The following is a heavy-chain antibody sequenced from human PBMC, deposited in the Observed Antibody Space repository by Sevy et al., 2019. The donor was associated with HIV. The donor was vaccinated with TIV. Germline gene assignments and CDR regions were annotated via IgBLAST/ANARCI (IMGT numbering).Heavy chain of an antibody. Sequence: GGSLRLSCAASGFTFSSYGMHWVRQAPGKGLEWVAVIWYDGSNKYYADSVKGQFTISRDNSKNTLYLQMNSLRAEDTAVYYCARGPPRYSSSWDFDYWGQGTLVTVSS. CDR3: ARGPPRYSSSWDFDY. D-gene: IGHD6-13*01. CDR1: GFTFSSYG. V-gene: IGHV3-33*01. J-gene: IGHJ4*02. CDR2: IWYDGSNK.